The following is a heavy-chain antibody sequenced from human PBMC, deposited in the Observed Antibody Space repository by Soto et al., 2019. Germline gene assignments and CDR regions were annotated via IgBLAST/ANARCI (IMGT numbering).Heavy chain of an antibody. V-gene: IGHV2-70*01. CDR1: GSSLSTSGMC. J-gene: IGHJ6*02. Sequence: GSGPTLVNPTQTLTLTCTFSGSSLSTSGMCVSWIRQPPGKALEWLALIDWDDDKYYSTSLKTRLTISKDTSKNQVVLTMTNMDPVDTATYYCARIPSTIFGVVPGTYYYYGMDVWGQGTTVTVSS. CDR2: IDWDDDK. CDR3: ARIPSTIFGVVPGTYYYYGMDV. D-gene: IGHD3-3*01.